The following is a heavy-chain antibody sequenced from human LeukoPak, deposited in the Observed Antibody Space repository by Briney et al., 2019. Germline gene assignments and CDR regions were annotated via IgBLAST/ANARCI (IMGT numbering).Heavy chain of an antibody. CDR2: INPNSGGT. CDR1: GYTFTNYY. CDR3: ARDRAIAVAGTGRFDP. D-gene: IGHD6-19*01. Sequence: ASVKVSCKASGYTFTNYYMHWVRQAPGQGLEWMGWINPNSGGTNYAQKFQGRVTMTRDTSISTAYMELSRLRSDDTAVYYCARDRAIAVAGTGRFDPWGQGTLVTVSS. V-gene: IGHV1-2*02. J-gene: IGHJ5*02.